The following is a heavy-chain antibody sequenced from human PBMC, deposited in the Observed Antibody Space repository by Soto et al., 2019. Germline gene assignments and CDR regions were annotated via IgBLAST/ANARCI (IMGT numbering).Heavy chain of an antibody. D-gene: IGHD3-22*01. CDR3: AQDWYYYDSSGHLAWFDP. J-gene: IGHJ5*02. CDR1: GFTFSSYG. CDR2: ISYDGSNK. Sequence: GGSLRLFFAASGFTFSSYGMHWVREAPGKGMEWVAVISYDGSNKYYADSVKGRFTISRDNSKNTLYLQMNSLRAEDTAVYYCAQDWYYYDSSGHLAWFDPWGQGT. V-gene: IGHV3-30*18.